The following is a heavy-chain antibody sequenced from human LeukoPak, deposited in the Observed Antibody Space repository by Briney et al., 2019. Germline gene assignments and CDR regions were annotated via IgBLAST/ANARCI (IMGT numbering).Heavy chain of an antibody. Sequence: GGSLRLSCAVSGLTFRSYGMHWVRQAPGKGLEWVAIISYDGSNKYYADSVKGRFTISEDNSHNTLYLQMNSLRAEDTAVYFCASHRGDYATGYFDYWGQGTLVTVSS. CDR2: ISYDGSNK. CDR1: GLTFRSYG. D-gene: IGHD1-1*01. CDR3: ASHRGDYATGYFDY. J-gene: IGHJ4*02. V-gene: IGHV3-30*03.